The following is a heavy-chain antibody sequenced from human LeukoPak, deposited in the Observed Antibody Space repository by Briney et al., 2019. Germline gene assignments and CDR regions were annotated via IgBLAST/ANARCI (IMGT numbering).Heavy chain of an antibody. V-gene: IGHV3-30*02. D-gene: IGHD3-22*01. CDR1: GLSFSNYD. CDR2: IRYDGSNK. CDR3: GKGGNYYDSSGYYRFDY. J-gene: IGHJ4*02. Sequence: GGSLRLSCAASGLSFSNYDMHWVRQAPGKGLEWVAFIRYDGSNKYYADSVKGRFTISRDNSKNTLYLQMNSLRAEDTAVYYCGKGGNYYDSSGYYRFDYWGQGTLVTVSS.